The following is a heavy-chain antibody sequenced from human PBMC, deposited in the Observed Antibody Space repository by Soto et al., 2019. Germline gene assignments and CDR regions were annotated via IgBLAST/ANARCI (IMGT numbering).Heavy chain of an antibody. J-gene: IGHJ4*02. CDR3: AKDRSGSSWSYFDY. CDR1: GFTFIGYG. D-gene: IGHD6-13*01. Sequence: QVQLVESGGGVVQPGGSLRLSCAASGFTFIGYGMHWVRQAPGKGLGWVAVESFDGRNKYYADSVKGRFTISRDNSKNTLYLQMHSLRAEDTAVYYCAKDRSGSSWSYFDYWGQGTLVTVSS. CDR2: ESFDGRNK. V-gene: IGHV3-30*18.